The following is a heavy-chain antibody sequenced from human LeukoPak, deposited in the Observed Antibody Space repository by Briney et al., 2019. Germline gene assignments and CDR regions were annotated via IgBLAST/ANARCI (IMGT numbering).Heavy chain of an antibody. CDR1: GFTFSSYW. J-gene: IGHJ4*01. V-gene: IGHV3-74*01. Sequence: GGSLRLSCAASGFTFSSYWMHWVRQAPGKGLVWVSRISSDGSTTNYADSVKGRFTISRDNAKNTLYLEMSSLRAEDTAVYYCCSGTYYSDYWGQGTLVTVSS. D-gene: IGHD3-10*02. CDR3: CSGTYYSDY. CDR2: ISSDGSTT.